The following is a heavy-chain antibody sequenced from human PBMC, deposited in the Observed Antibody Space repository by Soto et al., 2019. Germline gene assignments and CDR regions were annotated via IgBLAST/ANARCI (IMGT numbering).Heavy chain of an antibody. D-gene: IGHD3-3*01. CDR1: GYTFTSYG. Sequence: ASVKVSCKASGYTFTSYGISWVRQAPGQGLEWMGWISAYNGNTNYAQKLQGRVTMTTDTSTSTAYMELRSLRSDDTAVYYCARGGAVLRFLEWLPNRIFDYWGQGTLVTVSS. J-gene: IGHJ4*02. V-gene: IGHV1-18*01. CDR2: ISAYNGNT. CDR3: ARGGAVLRFLEWLPNRIFDY.